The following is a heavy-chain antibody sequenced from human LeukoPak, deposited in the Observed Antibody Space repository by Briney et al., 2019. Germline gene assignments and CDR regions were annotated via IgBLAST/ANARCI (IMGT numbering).Heavy chain of an antibody. D-gene: IGHD4-11*01. CDR1: GFTFSSYE. Sequence: GGPLRLSCAASGFTFSSYEMNWVRQAPGKGLEWVSGISGSSSHTADAESVKGRFIIFRDNSRNTLYLQMYSLRADDTAVYYCTKESDYSNAAPGGGFDSWGQGTLVTVSS. CDR3: TKESDYSNAAPGGGFDS. J-gene: IGHJ4*02. V-gene: IGHV3-23*01. CDR2: ISGSSSHT.